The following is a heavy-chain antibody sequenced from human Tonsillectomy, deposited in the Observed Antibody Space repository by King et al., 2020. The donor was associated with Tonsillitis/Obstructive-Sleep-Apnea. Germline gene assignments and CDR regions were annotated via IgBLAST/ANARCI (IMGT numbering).Heavy chain of an antibody. CDR1: GYSFTNYW. V-gene: IGHV5-10-1*01. J-gene: IGHJ6*03. D-gene: IGHD6-13*01. CDR2: IDASESYT. Sequence: VQLVESGAEVKKPGESLRISCKGSGYSFTNYWISLVRQMPGKGLEWMRRIDASESYTNYSPSFQGHVTISADKSISTAYLQWSSLMASDTAMYYCARSMAAAAAGTAMDVWGKGTTVTVSS. CDR3: ARSMAAAAAGTAMDV.